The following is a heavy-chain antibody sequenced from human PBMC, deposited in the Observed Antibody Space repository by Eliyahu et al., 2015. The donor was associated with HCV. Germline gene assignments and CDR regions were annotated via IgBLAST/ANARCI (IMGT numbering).Heavy chain of an antibody. D-gene: IGHD2-2*01. Sequence: EVQLVESGGGLVQPGGSLRLSCXASGFXFXSYSMNWVRQAPGKGLEWVSYISSSSSTIYYADSVKGRFTISRDNAKNSLYLQMNSLRAEDTAVYYCATSRYCSSTSCHRDFDYWGQGTLVTVSS. J-gene: IGHJ4*02. CDR2: ISSSSSTI. V-gene: IGHV3-48*01. CDR3: ATSRYCSSTSCHRDFDY. CDR1: GFXFXSYS.